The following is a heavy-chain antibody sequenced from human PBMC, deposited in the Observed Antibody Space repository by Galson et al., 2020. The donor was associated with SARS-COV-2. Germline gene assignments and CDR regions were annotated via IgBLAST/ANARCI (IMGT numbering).Heavy chain of an antibody. J-gene: IGHJ6*02. V-gene: IGHV3-21*01. CDR2: IRSSSSYK. CDR3: ARDMHCPGGVCRFYGLDV. Sequence: GEPLKITCAASGFSTSTYYMSWVRQAPGEGLEWVSSIRSSSSYKYYADSVKGRFTVSRDNAKRSLFLQVNSLRVGDTGVYYCARDMHCPGGVCRFYGLDVWGQGTTVTVSS. D-gene: IGHD2-8*02. CDR1: GFSTSTYY.